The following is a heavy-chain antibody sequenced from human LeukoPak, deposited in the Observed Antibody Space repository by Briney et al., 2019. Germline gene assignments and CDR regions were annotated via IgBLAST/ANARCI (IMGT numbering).Heavy chain of an antibody. V-gene: IGHV3-30*02. D-gene: IGHD3-22*01. CDR3: AKDDSSGSHPFVVDY. CDR2: IRYDGSNK. CDR1: GFTFSSYG. Sequence: GGSLRLSCAASGFTFSSYGMHWVRQAPGKGLEWVAFIRYDGSNKYYADSVKGRFTISRDNSKNTLYLQMNSLRAEDTAVYYCAKDDSSGSHPFVVDYWGQGTLVTVSS. J-gene: IGHJ4*02.